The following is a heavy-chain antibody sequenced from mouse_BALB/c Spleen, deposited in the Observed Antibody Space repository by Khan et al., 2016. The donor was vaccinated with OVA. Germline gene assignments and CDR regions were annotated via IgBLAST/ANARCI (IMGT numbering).Heavy chain of an antibody. CDR2: INPHIGET. J-gene: IGHJ2*01. CDR1: GYSFTGYF. D-gene: IGHD1-1*01. CDR3: ARKNGSDFDY. Sequence: VQLKQSGPELVKPGASVKISCKASGYSFTGYFMYWVMQSHGKSLEWIGRINPHIGETLYNQKFKGKATLTVDESSRTVHMELRSLASEDSAVYYCARKNGSDFDYWGQGTTLTVSS. V-gene: IGHV1-20*02.